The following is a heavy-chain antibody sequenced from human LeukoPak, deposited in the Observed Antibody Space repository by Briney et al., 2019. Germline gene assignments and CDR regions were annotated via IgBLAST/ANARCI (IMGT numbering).Heavy chain of an antibody. D-gene: IGHD3-16*01. V-gene: IGHV1-24*01. CDR1: GYTLTELS. J-gene: IGHJ4*02. CDR3: ATRVGGSRGRPFDY. CDR2: FDPEDGET. Sequence: ASVKVSCKVSGYTLTELSMHWVRQAPGKGLEWMGGFDPEDGETIYAQKFQGRVTMTEDTSTDTAYMELSSLRSEDTAVYYCATRVGGSRGRPFDYWGQGTLVTVSS.